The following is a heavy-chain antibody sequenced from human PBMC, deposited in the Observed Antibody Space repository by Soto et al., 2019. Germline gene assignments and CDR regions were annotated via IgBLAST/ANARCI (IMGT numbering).Heavy chain of an antibody. CDR1: GASISSGGSS. CDR2: IYHSGIT. J-gene: IGHJ6*02. Sequence: QLQLQESGSGLVKPSQTLSLTCAVSGASISSGGSSWSWIRQAPGTGLEWIGYIYHSGITNYNPSLKSRVTISVDKSQNQFSLSLGFVTAADTAVSYCARGLAVRGSYGLDVWGQGTTVTVSS. CDR3: ARGLAVRGSYGLDV. D-gene: IGHD3-10*01. V-gene: IGHV4-30-2*01.